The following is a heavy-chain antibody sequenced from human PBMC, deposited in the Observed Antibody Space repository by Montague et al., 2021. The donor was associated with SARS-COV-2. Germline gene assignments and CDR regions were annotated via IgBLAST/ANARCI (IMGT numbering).Heavy chain of an antibody. CDR1: DGSISSPNW. CDR3: ARGGTYHYGMDA. Sequence: SETLSLTCAVSDGSISSPNWWNWVRQPPGKGLGWIGEIYYAGNTNYNPSLKSRVTIFIDKSKNHFSLQLSSVTAADTAVYYCARGGTYHYGMDAWGQGTTVAVSS. D-gene: IGHD3-16*01. CDR2: IYYAGNT. V-gene: IGHV4-4*02. J-gene: IGHJ6*02.